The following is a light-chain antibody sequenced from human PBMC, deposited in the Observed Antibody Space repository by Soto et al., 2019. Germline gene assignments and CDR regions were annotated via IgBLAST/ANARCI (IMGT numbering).Light chain of an antibody. Sequence: ETVLTQSPATLSLSPGERATLSCRASRSISTYLAWYQQKPGQAPRLLIYGASNRATGIPDRFSGSGSGTDFTLTINRLEPEDFALYYCQQYGSSPPTFGQGTKVDIK. CDR1: RSISTY. CDR3: QQYGSSPPT. CDR2: GAS. J-gene: IGKJ1*01. V-gene: IGKV3-20*01.